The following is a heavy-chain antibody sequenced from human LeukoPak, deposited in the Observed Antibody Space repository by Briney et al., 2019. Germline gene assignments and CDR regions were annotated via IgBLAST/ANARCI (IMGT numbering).Heavy chain of an antibody. CDR3: AREYYYGSGSAPFFDY. V-gene: IGHV4-59*11. D-gene: IGHD3-10*01. J-gene: IGHJ4*02. CDR1: GASISRHH. CDR2: IYNSGST. Sequence: SSETLSLTCTVSGASISRHHWSWIRQSPGKGLEWIGYIYNSGSTNHNPSLKSRMTISVDKSKNQFSLKLNYVTAGDTAVYYCAREYYYGSGSAPFFDYWGLETLVTVSA.